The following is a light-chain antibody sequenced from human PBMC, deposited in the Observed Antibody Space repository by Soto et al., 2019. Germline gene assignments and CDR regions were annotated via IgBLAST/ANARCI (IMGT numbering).Light chain of an antibody. Sequence: QSALTQPPSVSGAPGQRVTISCTGSSSNIGAGYNVHWYQQLPGTAPKLLIYGNINRPSGVPDRFSGSKSGTSASLAITGRQAEDEADYYCQSYDSSLSVVFGGGTKLTVL. CDR2: GNI. J-gene: IGLJ2*01. V-gene: IGLV1-40*01. CDR3: QSYDSSLSVV. CDR1: SSNIGAGYN.